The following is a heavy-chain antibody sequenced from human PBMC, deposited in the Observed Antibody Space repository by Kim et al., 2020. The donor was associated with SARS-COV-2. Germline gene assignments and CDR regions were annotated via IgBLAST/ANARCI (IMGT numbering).Heavy chain of an antibody. V-gene: IGHV3-48*02. Sequence: GGSLRLPCVASGFPFSVYSMNWVRQTPRKGLEWISYIMGNSDTIHYTDSLKGRFTISRDNAKNSLYLQMDSLRDEDTGIYYCVRSVGHFDYWGRGTLVTVSS. CDR1: GFPFSVYS. CDR2: IMGNSDTI. CDR3: VRSVGHFDY. J-gene: IGHJ4*02.